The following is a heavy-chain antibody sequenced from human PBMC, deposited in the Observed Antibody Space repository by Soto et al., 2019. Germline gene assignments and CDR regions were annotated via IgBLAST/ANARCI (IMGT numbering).Heavy chain of an antibody. V-gene: IGHV4-39*01. Sequence: SETLSLTCTVSGGSISSSSYYWGWIRQPPGKGLEWIGSIYYSGSTYYNPSLKSRVTISVDTSKNQFSLKLSSVTAADTAVYYCARASIAVDYYYAMDVWGQGTTVTVSS. CDR2: IYYSGST. D-gene: IGHD6-6*01. CDR1: GGSISSSSYY. J-gene: IGHJ6*02. CDR3: ARASIAVDYYYAMDV.